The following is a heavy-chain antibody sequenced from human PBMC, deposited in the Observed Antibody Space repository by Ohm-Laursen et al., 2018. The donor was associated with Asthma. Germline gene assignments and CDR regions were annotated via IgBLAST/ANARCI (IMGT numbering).Heavy chain of an antibody. V-gene: IGHV3-33*01. J-gene: IGHJ3*01. CDR2: IWYDGTIT. CDR3: ARDSGMAVVVDAFDL. D-gene: IGHD6-19*01. Sequence: SLRLFCSASGFTFSSYAMHWVRQAPGRGLEWVAVIWYDGTITYYADSLKGRFSVSRDNSKNTLFLQMNRLRVEDTAIYYCARDSGMAVVVDAFDLWGQGTMVTVSS. CDR1: GFTFSSYA.